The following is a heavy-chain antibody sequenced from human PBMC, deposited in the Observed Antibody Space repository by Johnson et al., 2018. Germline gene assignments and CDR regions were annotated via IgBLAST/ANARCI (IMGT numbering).Heavy chain of an antibody. Sequence: VQLVESGGGLVQPGGSLRLSCGVSGFTFSNIGMSWVRQAPGKGLEWVSGITGGGDSTHYADSVKGRFTISRDNSKNMLYLEMNSLRVEDTAIYHWASGRYQMNDWGQGILVTVSS. D-gene: IGHD1-26*01. CDR1: GFTFSNIG. CDR2: ITGGGDST. J-gene: IGHJ4*02. CDR3: ASGRYQMND. V-gene: IGHV3-23*04.